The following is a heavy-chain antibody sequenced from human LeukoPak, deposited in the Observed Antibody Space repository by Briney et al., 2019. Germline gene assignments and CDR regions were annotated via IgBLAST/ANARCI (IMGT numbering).Heavy chain of an antibody. CDR2: IYYSGST. Sequence: KTSETLSLTCTVSGGSISSGDYYWSWIRQPPGKGLEWIGYIYYSGSTYYNPSLKSRITISVDTSKNQFSLKLRSVTAADTAVYYCDRDPIGVVVPAATPGFYYYWGQGTLVTVSS. D-gene: IGHD2-2*01. CDR1: GGSISSGDYY. V-gene: IGHV4-30-4*08. J-gene: IGHJ4*02. CDR3: DRDPIGVVVPAATPGFYYY.